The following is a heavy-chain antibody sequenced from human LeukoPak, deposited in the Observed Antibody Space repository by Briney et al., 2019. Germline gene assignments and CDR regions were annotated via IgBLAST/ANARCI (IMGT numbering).Heavy chain of an antibody. CDR2: IYYSGST. J-gene: IGHJ5*02. D-gene: IGHD4-17*01. CDR1: GGSISSYY. Sequence: SETLSLTCTVSGGSISSYYWSWIRQPPGKGLEWIGYIYYSGSTNYNPSLKSRVTISVDTSKNQFSLKLSSVTAADTAVYYCARRPAYDYGDYGGGFDPWGQGTLVTVSS. V-gene: IGHV4-59*08. CDR3: ARRPAYDYGDYGGGFDP.